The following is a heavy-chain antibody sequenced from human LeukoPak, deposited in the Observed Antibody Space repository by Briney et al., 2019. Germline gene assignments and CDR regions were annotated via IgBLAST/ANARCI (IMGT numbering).Heavy chain of an antibody. CDR2: INSDGSST. D-gene: IGHD6-6*01. CDR3: AKDSSSAWFDP. V-gene: IGHV3-74*01. CDR1: GFTFSSYW. J-gene: IGHJ5*02. Sequence: PGGSLRLSCAASGFTFSSYWMHWVRQAPGKGLVWVSRINSDGSSTSYADSVKGRFTISRDNAKNTLYLQMNSLRAEDTAVYYCAKDSSSAWFDPWGQGTLVTVSS.